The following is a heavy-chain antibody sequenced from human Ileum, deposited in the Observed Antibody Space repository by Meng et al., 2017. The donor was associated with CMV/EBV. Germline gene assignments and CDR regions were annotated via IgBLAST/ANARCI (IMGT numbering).Heavy chain of an antibody. V-gene: IGHV3-30*02. Sequence: GESLKLSCAASGFTFSSYGMHWVRQAPGKGLEWVSFIGNDVTTEYYAESVKGRFTVSRDNSKDTLYLQMNSLTSDDTGVYFCANAKFYFGSWGQGTAVTVSS. CDR3: ANAKFYFGS. J-gene: IGHJ4*02. CDR2: IGNDVTTE. CDR1: GFTFSSYG.